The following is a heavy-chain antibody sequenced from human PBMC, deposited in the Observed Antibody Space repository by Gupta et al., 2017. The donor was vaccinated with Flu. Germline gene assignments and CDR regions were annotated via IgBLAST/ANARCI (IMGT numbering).Heavy chain of an antibody. D-gene: IGHD3-22*01. CDR3: ANSRDFGFNWFDP. Sequence: ASGGTFSDYAISWVRQAPGQGLEWMGGIIPLLATVNYAQKFQGRVSIPADASTSKAYMELSSLSSEDTAVYYCANSRDFGFNWFDPWGQG. CDR2: IIPLLATV. J-gene: IGHJ5*02. CDR1: GGTFSDYA. V-gene: IGHV1-69*01.